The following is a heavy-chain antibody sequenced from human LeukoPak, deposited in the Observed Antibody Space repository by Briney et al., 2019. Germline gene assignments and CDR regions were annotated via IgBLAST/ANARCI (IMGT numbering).Heavy chain of an antibody. CDR2: INPNSGNP. CDR3: ARNGRGSGIYDY. V-gene: IGHV1-8*01. D-gene: IGHD3-10*01. J-gene: IGHJ4*02. CDR1: GYTFTSYD. Sequence: ASVRVSYKASGYTFTSYDINWVRQAAGQGLEGIGWINPNSGNPGYAQKFQGRVTMTRNTSISTADMELSSLRSEDTAVYYCARNGRGSGIYDYWGQGTLVTVSS.